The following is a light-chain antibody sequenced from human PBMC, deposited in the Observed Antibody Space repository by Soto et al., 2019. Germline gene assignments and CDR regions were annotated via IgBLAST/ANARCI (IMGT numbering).Light chain of an antibody. Sequence: EIVMTQSPATLSVSPGERATLSCRASQSVSSNLAWYQQKPGQAPRLLIYGASTRATGIPARFSGSGSGTEFPLPISSLQSEDFAVYYCQQYNNWPPYTFGQGTKVEIK. J-gene: IGKJ2*01. CDR3: QQYNNWPPYT. CDR2: GAS. V-gene: IGKV3-15*01. CDR1: QSVSSN.